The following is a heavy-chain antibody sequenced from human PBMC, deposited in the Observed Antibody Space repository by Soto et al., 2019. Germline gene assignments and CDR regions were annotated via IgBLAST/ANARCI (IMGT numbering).Heavy chain of an antibody. CDR1: GDSISSGDYH. J-gene: IGHJ2*01. V-gene: IGHV4-30-4*01. Sequence: QVQLQESGPGLVKPSQTLSLACTVSGDSISSGDYHWSWIRQPPGKGLEWIGYISYSGSTYYSPAXXXRXXMSVDSSQNQFSRMRSSVTAAVTAVYYCARVTGDVYWYFELWGRGPLVTVSS. CDR3: ARVTGDVYWYFEL. D-gene: IGHD7-27*01. CDR2: ISYSGST.